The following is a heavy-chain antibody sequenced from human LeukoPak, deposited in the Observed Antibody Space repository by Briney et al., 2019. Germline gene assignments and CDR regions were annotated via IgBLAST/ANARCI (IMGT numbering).Heavy chain of an antibody. CDR1: GYTFTGYY. CDR3: ARLDTAMVFVDY. CDR2: INPNSGGT. V-gene: IGHV1-2*02. D-gene: IGHD5-18*01. Sequence: ASVKVSCKASGYTFTGYYMHWVRQAPGRGLEWMGWINPNSGGTNYAQKFQGRVTMTRDTSISTAYMELSRLRSDDTAVYYCARLDTAMVFVDYWGQGTLVTVSS. J-gene: IGHJ4*02.